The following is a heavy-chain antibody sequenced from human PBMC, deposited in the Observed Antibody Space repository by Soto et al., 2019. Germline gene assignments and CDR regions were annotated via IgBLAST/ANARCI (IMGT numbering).Heavy chain of an antibody. CDR1: GFASNNYG. J-gene: IGHJ4*02. CDR2: ISKSDYT. CDR3: AREDSIIIPDVSDF. V-gene: IGHV3-21*01. Sequence: VGPLRLSCRLSGFASNNYGINRVRQAPWKWLEWVSSISKSDYTYYSDSVKGRLTISRDNAKNSVSLQMNTLRVEDTAVYYCAREDSIIIPDVSDFWGQGTMVPVSS. D-gene: IGHD3-22*01.